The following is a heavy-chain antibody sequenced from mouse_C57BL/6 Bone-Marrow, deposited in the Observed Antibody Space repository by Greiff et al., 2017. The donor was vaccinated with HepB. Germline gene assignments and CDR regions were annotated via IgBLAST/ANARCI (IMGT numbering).Heavy chain of an antibody. CDR2: INPNNGGT. D-gene: IGHD1-1*01. J-gene: IGHJ4*01. CDR3: ARGGNCLLLAMDY. Sequence: EVQLQQSGPELVKPGASVKISCKASGYTFTDYYMNWVKQSHGKSLEWIGDINPNNGGTSYNQKFKGKATLTVDKSSSTAYMELRSLTSEDSAVYYCARGGNCLLLAMDYWGQGTSVTVSS. CDR1: GYTFTDYY. V-gene: IGHV1-26*01.